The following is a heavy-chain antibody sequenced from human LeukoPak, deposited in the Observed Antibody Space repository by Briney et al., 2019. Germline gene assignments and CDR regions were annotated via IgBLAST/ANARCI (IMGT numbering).Heavy chain of an antibody. CDR1: GGSISSSSYY. CDR3: ARDRDYGAKP. CDR2: IYYSGST. J-gene: IGHJ5*02. D-gene: IGHD4-17*01. Sequence: SETLSLTCTVSGGSISSSSYYWGWIRQPPGNGLEWIGSIYYSGSTYYNPSLKSRVTISVDTSKNQFSLKLSSVTAADTAVYYCARDRDYGAKPWGQGTLVTVSS. V-gene: IGHV4-39*07.